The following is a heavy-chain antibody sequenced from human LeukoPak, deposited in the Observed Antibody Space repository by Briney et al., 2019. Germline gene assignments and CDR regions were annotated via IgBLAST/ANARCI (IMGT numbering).Heavy chain of an antibody. CDR3: AKLEKIGYCSSTSCKYFDY. D-gene: IGHD2-2*01. V-gene: IGHV3-53*01. Sequence: GGSLRLSCAASGFTVSSNYMSWVRQAPGKGLEWVSAFYIDGSTYYADSVEGRFTISRDNSKNTLYLQMDSLSAEDTAVYYCAKLEKIGYCSSTSCKYFDYWGQGTLVTVSS. J-gene: IGHJ4*02. CDR1: GFTVSSNY. CDR2: FYIDGST.